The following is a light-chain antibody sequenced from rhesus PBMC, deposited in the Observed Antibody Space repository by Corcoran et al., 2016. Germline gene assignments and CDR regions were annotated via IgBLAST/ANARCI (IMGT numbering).Light chain of an antibody. J-gene: IGKJ2*01. CDR2: GVS. CDR1: QSVSSS. V-gene: IGKV3-42*03. Sequence: EIVMTQSPATLSLSPGERATLSCRASQSVSSSLAWYQHKPGQAPRRLMYGVSSRATGIPERFRGSGSGTEFTLTIRSLEPEDFAVYYCQQYINWPQYSFGRGTKVEIK. CDR3: QQYINWPQYS.